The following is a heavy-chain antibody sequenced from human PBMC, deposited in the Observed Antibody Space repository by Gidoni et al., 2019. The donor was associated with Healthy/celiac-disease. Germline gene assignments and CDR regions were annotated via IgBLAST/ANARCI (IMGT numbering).Heavy chain of an antibody. CDR2: MNPNSGNT. CDR1: GYTFTSYD. D-gene: IGHD3-3*01. V-gene: IGHV1-8*01. J-gene: IGHJ6*02. CDR3: ARVAGVGYDFWSGYLNYYYYYGMDV. Sequence: QVQLVQSGAEVKKPGASVKVSCKASGYTFTSYDINWVRQATGQGLEWMGWMNPNSGNTGYAQKFQGRVTMTRNTSISTAYMELSSLRSEDTAVYYCARVAGVGYDFWSGYLNYYYYYGMDVWGQGTTVTVSS.